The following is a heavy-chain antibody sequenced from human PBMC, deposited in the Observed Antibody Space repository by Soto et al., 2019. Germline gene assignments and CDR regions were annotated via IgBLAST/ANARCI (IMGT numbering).Heavy chain of an antibody. CDR1: GGTFSSYA. V-gene: IGHV1-69*01. CDR3: XRAGGVLGVVVPAALYYFDY. Sequence: QVQLVQSGAEVKKPGSSVKVSCKASGGTFSSYAISWVRQAPGQGLEWMGGIIPIFGTANYAQKFQGRVTITAXXXXXXXXXXXXXXXXXXXXXXXXXRAGGVLGVVVPAALYYFDYWGQGTLVTVSS. D-gene: IGHD2-2*01. CDR2: IIPIFGTA. J-gene: IGHJ4*02.